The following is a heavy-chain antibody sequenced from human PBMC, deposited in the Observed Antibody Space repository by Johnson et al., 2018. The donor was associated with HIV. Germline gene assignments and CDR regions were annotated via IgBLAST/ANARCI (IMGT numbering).Heavy chain of an antibody. CDR3: ARDEWRIRAFDI. D-gene: IGHD2-8*01. CDR2: ISYDGSNK. J-gene: IGHJ3*02. Sequence: VQLVESGGGVVQPGRSLRLSCAASGFTFSSYAMHWVRQAPGKGLEWVAVISYDGSNKYYAASVKGRFTISGDNSKTTLYLQMNSLRAEDTALYYCARDEWRIRAFDIWGQGTMVTVSS. V-gene: IGHV3-30*14. CDR1: GFTFSSYA.